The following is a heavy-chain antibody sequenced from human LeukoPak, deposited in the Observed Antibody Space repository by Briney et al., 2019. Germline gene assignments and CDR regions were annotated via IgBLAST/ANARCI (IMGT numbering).Heavy chain of an antibody. J-gene: IGHJ4*02. V-gene: IGHV4-30-4*01. CDR2: IYYSGST. CDR1: GGSISSGDYY. CDR3: ARVPNRYSSGWYLDY. D-gene: IGHD6-19*01. Sequence: PSQTLSLTCTVSGGSISSGDYYWSWIRQPPGKGLEWIGYIYYSGSTYYNPSLKSRVTISVDTSKNQFSLKLSSVTAADTAVYYCARVPNRYSSGWYLDYWGQGTLVTVSS.